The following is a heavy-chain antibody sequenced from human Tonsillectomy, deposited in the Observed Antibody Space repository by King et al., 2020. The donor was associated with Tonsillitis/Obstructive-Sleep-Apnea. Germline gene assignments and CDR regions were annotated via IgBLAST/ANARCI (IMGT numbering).Heavy chain of an antibody. Sequence: MQLVQSGAEVRKPGESLKISCKGSGYSFTSYWIGWVRQMPGKGLEWVGFIYPGDSDTKYSPSFQGKVTISAEKSISTAYLQWSSLKASDTAMYYCARRGVDSKWPYYYYYMDVWGKGTTVTVSS. CDR1: GYSFTSYW. CDR2: IYPGDSDT. CDR3: ARRGVDSKWPYYYYYMDV. D-gene: IGHD3/OR15-3a*01. V-gene: IGHV5-51*01. J-gene: IGHJ6*03.